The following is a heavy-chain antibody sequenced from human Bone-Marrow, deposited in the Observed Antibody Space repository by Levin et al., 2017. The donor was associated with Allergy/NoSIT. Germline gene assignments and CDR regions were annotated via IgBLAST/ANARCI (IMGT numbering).Heavy chain of an antibody. CDR3: ATHPRAAY. D-gene: IGHD6-25*01. CDR1: GFTVSNNY. Sequence: QAGGSLRLSCAASGFTVSNNYMTWVRQAPGKGLEGVSVIYSGGNTHYADSVKGRFTVSRDNSKNTLYLQMNSLRAEDTAVYYCATHPRAAYWGQGTLVTVSS. CDR2: IYSGGNT. J-gene: IGHJ4*02. V-gene: IGHV3-53*01.